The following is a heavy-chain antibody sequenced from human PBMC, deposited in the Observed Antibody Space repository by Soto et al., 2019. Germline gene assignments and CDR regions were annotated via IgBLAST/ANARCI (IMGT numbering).Heavy chain of an antibody. J-gene: IGHJ5*02. V-gene: IGHV4-31*03. CDR1: GGSINSGGYY. Sequence: QVQLQESGPGLVKPSQTLSLICTVSGGSINSGGYYWSWIRQHPGKGLEWIAYIYYSGSTYYNPSLKSRVTISVDTSKNPFSLKLSSVTAADTAVYYCARGRNVLISFGELSAWFDPWGQGTLVTVSS. CDR3: ARGRNVLISFGELSAWFDP. CDR2: IYYSGST. D-gene: IGHD3-10*01.